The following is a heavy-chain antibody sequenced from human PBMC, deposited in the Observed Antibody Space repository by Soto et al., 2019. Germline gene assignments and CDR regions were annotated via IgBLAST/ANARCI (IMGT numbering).Heavy chain of an antibody. D-gene: IGHD5-18*01. J-gene: IGHJ4*02. Sequence: QVQLVQSGAEVKKPGSSVKVSCKASGGTFSSYTISWVRQAPGQGLEWMGRIIPILGIANYAQKFQGRVTXXAXKXRSTAYMELSSLRSEDTAVYYCAREDSYGYSHYFDYWGQGTLVTVSS. CDR3: AREDSYGYSHYFDY. V-gene: IGHV1-69*08. CDR1: GGTFSSYT. CDR2: IIPILGIA.